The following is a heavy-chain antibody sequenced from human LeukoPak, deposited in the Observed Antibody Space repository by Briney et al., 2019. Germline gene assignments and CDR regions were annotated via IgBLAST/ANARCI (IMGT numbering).Heavy chain of an antibody. V-gene: IGHV3-21*01. CDR3: VRDSLLWFGEIDY. Sequence: GGSLRLSCAASGFTFSNYNMNWVRQAPGKGLEWVSSISSSSGSIYYADSVKGRFTVSRDNAKNSLYLQINNPRDDDTAVYYCVRDSLLWFGEIDYWGQGTLVSVSS. D-gene: IGHD3-10*01. J-gene: IGHJ4*02. CDR1: GFTFSNYN. CDR2: ISSSSGSI.